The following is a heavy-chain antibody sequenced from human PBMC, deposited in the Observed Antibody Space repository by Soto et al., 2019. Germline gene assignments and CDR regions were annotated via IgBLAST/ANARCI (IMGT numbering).Heavy chain of an antibody. CDR1: GFTFDDYA. D-gene: IGHD6-6*01. CDR3: AKGNGKGSSSGGYDY. J-gene: IGHJ4*02. Sequence: QPGGSLRLSCAASGFTFDDYAMHWVRQAPGKGLEWVSSISWISGTIGYADSVKGRFTISRDNAKNSLYLQMNSLRAEDAALYYCAKGNGKGSSSGGYDYWGQGTLVTVSS. CDR2: ISWISGTI. V-gene: IGHV3-9*01.